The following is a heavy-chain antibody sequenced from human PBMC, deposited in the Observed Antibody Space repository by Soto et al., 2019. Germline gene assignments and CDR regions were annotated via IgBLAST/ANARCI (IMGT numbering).Heavy chain of an antibody. V-gene: IGHV4-34*01. Sequence: QVQLHQWGARLLNPSETLSLTCAVSGGAFIDYSWSWIRQFPGRGLEWIGEITHSGSTNYNPSLKSRIAMSVDTSKRQFSLKMSSVTAADTAVYYCARDGIHLRYGMEVWGPGTTVTVAS. J-gene: IGHJ6*02. CDR2: ITHSGST. CDR3: ARDGIHLRYGMEV. CDR1: GGAFIDYS. D-gene: IGHD5-18*01.